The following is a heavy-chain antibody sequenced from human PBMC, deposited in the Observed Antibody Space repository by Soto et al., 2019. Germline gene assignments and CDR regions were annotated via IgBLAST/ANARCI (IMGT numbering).Heavy chain of an antibody. CDR2: IIPILGIA. Sequence: QVQLVQSGAEVKKPGSSVKVSCKASGGTFSSYTISWVRQAPGQGLEWMGRIIPILGIANYAQKFQGRVTXXADKSTSTAYXXLXSXXSEDTAVYYCARDSPLWFGEPQGEGQYYYYYGMDVWGQGTTVTVSS. J-gene: IGHJ6*02. D-gene: IGHD3-10*01. CDR3: ARDSPLWFGEPQGEGQYYYYYGMDV. V-gene: IGHV1-69*08. CDR1: GGTFSSYT.